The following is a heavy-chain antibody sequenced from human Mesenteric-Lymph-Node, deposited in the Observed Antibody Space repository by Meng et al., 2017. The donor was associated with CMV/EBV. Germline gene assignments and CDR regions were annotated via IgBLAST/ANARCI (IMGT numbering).Heavy chain of an antibody. CDR3: ARSTALGRVGGFDP. V-gene: IGHV4-61*01. CDR1: GGSVSSGNYY. CDR2: MYYSGGT. Sequence: SGGSVSSGNYYWNWIRQPPGKGLEWIGYMYYSGGTNCNPSLKSRVTISVDTSNNQFSLKLSSVTAADTAVYYCARSTALGRVGGFDPWGQGTLVTVSS. J-gene: IGHJ5*02. D-gene: IGHD1-14*01.